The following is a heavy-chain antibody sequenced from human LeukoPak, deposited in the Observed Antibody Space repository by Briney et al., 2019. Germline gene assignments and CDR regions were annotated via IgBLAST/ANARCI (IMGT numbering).Heavy chain of an antibody. Sequence: ASVKVSCKASGYTFTGYYMHWVRQAPGQGLEWMGWINPNSGGTNYAQKFQGRVTMTRDTSISTAYMELSRLRSDDTAVYYCARDRNDILTGYYSFDYWGQGTQVTVSS. V-gene: IGHV1-2*02. CDR2: INPNSGGT. CDR1: GYTFTGYY. D-gene: IGHD3-9*01. CDR3: ARDRNDILTGYYSFDY. J-gene: IGHJ4*02.